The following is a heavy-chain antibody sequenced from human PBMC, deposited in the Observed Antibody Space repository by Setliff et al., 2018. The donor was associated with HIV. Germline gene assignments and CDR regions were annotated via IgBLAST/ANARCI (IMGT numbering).Heavy chain of an antibody. CDR1: GGSISSSSYY. Sequence: TSETLSLTCTVSGGSISSSSYYWGWIRQPPGKGLEWIGSIDYSGSTYYNPSIKSRVTISVDTSKNQFSLKLSCVTAADSAVYYCARLSLSLVRGIINSGDRFFDYWGQGSLVTVSS. CDR3: ARLSLSLVRGIINSGDRFFDY. CDR2: IDYSGST. J-gene: IGHJ4*02. V-gene: IGHV4-39*01. D-gene: IGHD3-10*01.